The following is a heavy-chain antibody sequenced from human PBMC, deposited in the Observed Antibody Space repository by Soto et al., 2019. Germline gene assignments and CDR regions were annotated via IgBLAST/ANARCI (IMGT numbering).Heavy chain of an antibody. CDR2: ISYDGNDK. CDR3: ARTFYFDRSGMDV. CDR1: KFTFSSYV. V-gene: IGHV3-30-3*01. J-gene: IGHJ6*01. D-gene: IGHD3-22*01. Sequence: HLGGSLRLSCEASKFTFSSYVIHWVRQAPGKGLEWVAVISYDGNDKYYAESVEGRFTLSRDNSKNTLYLQMNSLRAEDTAVYYCARTFYFDRSGMDVWGQGTTVTVSS.